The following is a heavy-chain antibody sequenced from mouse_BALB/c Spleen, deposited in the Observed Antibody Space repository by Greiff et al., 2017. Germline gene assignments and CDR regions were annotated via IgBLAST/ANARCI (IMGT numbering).Heavy chain of an antibody. J-gene: IGHJ1*01. CDR3: ARIYRSWYFDV. D-gene: IGHD2-14*01. V-gene: IGHV3-2*02. CDR2: ISYSGST. CDR1: GYSITSDYA. Sequence: VQLQQSGPGLVKPSQSLSLTCTVTGYSITSDYAWNWIRQFPGNKLEWMGYISYSGSTSYNPSLKSRISITRDTSKNQFFLQLNSVTTEDTATYYCARIYRSWYFDVWGAGTTVTVSS.